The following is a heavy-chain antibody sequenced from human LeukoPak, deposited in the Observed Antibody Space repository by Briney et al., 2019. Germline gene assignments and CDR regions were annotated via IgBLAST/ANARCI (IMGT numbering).Heavy chain of an antibody. CDR1: GDSVSSNSAT. J-gene: IGHJ4*02. V-gene: IGHV6-1*01. CDR3: ASSESGGYLFAY. D-gene: IGHD3-22*01. CDR2: TYYRSKWSN. Sequence: SQTLSLTCAISGDSVSSNSATWNWIRQSPSRGLEWLGRTYYRSKWSNDYAVSVKSRITINPDTSKNLFSLQLNSVTTEDTAVYFCASSESGGYLFAYWGQGTLVTVSS.